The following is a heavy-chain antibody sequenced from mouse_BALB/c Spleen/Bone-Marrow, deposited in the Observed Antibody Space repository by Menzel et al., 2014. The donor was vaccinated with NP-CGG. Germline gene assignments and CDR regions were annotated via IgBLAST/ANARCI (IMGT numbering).Heavy chain of an antibody. Sequence: VKLVESGPGLVPPSQSLSITCTVSGFSLSRYSVHWVRQPPGKGLEWLGMIWGGGSTDYNSALKSRLIISKDNSKSXVFLKMNSLRTNDAAMYFCARIYGNFEAMDYWGQGTSVTVSS. CDR1: GFSLSRYS. CDR2: IWGGGST. D-gene: IGHD2-1*01. V-gene: IGHV2-6-4*01. CDR3: ARIYGNFEAMDY. J-gene: IGHJ4*01.